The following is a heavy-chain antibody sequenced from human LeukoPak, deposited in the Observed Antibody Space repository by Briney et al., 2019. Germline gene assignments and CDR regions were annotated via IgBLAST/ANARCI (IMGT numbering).Heavy chain of an antibody. D-gene: IGHD6-13*01. V-gene: IGHV1-69*06. CDR2: IIPIFGTA. J-gene: IGHJ5*02. CDR1: GGTFSSHA. CDR3: ARAADSSSYEIGVNWFDP. Sequence: SVKVSCKASGGTFSSHAISWVRQAPGQGLEWMGGIIPIFGTANYAQKFQGRVTITADKSTSTAYMELSSLRSEDTAVYYCARAADSSSYEIGVNWFDPWGQGTLVTVSS.